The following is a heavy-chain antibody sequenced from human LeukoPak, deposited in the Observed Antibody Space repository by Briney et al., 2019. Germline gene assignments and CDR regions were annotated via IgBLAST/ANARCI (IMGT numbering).Heavy chain of an antibody. CDR3: AREIGITIFGFDP. CDR2: IYSTGST. J-gene: IGHJ5*02. Sequence: PSETLSLTCTVSGGSISNYYWSWIRQSAGKGLERIGRIYSTGSTNYNPSLKSRVTMSVDTSKNQFSLKLNSVTAADTAVYYCAREIGITIFGFDPWGQGTLVTVSS. D-gene: IGHD3-3*01. CDR1: GGSISNYY. V-gene: IGHV4-4*07.